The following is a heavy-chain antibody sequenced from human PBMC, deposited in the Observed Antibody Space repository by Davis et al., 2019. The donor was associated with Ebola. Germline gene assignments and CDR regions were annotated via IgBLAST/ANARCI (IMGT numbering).Heavy chain of an antibody. D-gene: IGHD3-22*01. V-gene: IGHV4-30-4*01. CDR3: ARRGPRRGYYDSSGYYYDY. J-gene: IGHJ4*02. CDR1: GGSISSGDYY. CDR2: IYYSGST. Sequence: PSETLSLTCTVSGGSISSGDYYWSWIRQPPGKGLEWIGYIYYSGSTYYNPSLKSRVTISVDTSKNQFSLKLSSVTAADTAVYYCARRGPRRGYYDSSGYYYDYWGQGTLVTVSS.